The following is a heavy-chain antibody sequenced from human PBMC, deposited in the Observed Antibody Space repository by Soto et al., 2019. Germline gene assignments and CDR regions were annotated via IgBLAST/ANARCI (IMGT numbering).Heavy chain of an antibody. CDR2: IYYSGST. D-gene: IGHD3-9*01. V-gene: IGHV4-39*01. Sequence: QLQLQESGPGLVKPSETLSLTCTVSGGSISSSSYYWGWIRQPPGKGLEWIGSIYYSGSTYYNPSRNRTLTLSVDTSKNQFSLKLSSVTAADTAVYYCARRTRYYDLLTGYYSFDYWGQGTLVTVSS. J-gene: IGHJ4*02. CDR1: GGSISSSSYY. CDR3: ARRTRYYDLLTGYYSFDY.